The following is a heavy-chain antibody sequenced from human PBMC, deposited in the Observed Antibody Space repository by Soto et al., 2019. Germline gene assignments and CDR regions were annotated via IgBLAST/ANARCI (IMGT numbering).Heavy chain of an antibody. CDR2: IYYSGST. D-gene: IGHD3-3*01. Sequence: PSETLSLTGTGSGGSISSSSYYWGWIRTPPGKGLEWIGSIYYSGSTYYNPSLKSRVTISVDTSKNQFSLKLSSVTAADTAVYYCARQGVELRFLEWLLLNYWGQGTLVTVSS. J-gene: IGHJ4*02. CDR3: ARQGVELRFLEWLLLNY. CDR1: GGSISSSSYY. V-gene: IGHV4-39*01.